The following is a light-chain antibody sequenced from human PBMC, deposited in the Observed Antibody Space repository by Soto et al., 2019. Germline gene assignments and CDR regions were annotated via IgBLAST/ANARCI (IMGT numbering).Light chain of an antibody. CDR1: SSNIGSNY. CDR2: RNN. J-gene: IGLJ2*01. Sequence: QPVLTQPPSASGTPGQRVTISCSGSSSNIGSNYVYWYQQLLGTAPKLLIYRNNQRPSGVPDRFSGSKSGTSASLAISGLRSEDEADYYCAAWDDSLSGHVVFGGGTKLTVL. CDR3: AAWDDSLSGHVV. V-gene: IGLV1-47*01.